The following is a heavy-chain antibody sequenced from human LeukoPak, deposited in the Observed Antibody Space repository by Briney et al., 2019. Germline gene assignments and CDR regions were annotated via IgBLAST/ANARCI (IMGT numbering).Heavy chain of an antibody. CDR1: GFSLSTYA. CDR2: IHKTGDYT. V-gene: IGHV3-23*01. CDR3: AKELGHALPFDY. J-gene: IGHJ4*02. D-gene: IGHD2-2*01. Sequence: GGSLRLSCAPSGFSLSTYAMSWVRQAPGKGLEWVSAIHKTGDYTYYTDSVKGRFTISRDNSKNMLYLEMNSLRDEDTAIYYCAKELGHALPFDYWGQGTLVTVSS.